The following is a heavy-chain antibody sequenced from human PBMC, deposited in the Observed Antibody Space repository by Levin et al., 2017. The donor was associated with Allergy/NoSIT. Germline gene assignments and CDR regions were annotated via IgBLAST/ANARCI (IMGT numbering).Heavy chain of an antibody. Sequence: GESLKISCAASGFTFSSYGMHWVRQAPGKGLEWVALISDDGRKKYYADSVRGRFTISRDNSKKTLFLPMNSLRPEDTAVYYFSRDLISGETESELGYWGQGDLVTGSS. CDR3: SRDLISGETESELGY. D-gene: IGHD2-21*01. V-gene: IGHV3-30*03. CDR2: ISDDGRKK. J-gene: IGHJ4*02. CDR1: GFTFSSYG.